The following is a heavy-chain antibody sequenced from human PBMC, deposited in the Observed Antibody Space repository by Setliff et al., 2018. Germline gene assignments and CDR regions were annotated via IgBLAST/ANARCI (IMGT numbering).Heavy chain of an antibody. D-gene: IGHD3-22*01. Sequence: PSETLSLTCAVSGYSISSGYYWGWIRQPPGKGLEWTGSIYHSGSTYYNPSLKSRVTLSVDTSKNQFSLKLSSVTAADTAVYYCARQSHYYDSSGLDYWGQGTLVTVSS. CDR2: IYHSGST. V-gene: IGHV4-38-2*01. CDR1: GYSISSGYY. J-gene: IGHJ4*02. CDR3: ARQSHYYDSSGLDY.